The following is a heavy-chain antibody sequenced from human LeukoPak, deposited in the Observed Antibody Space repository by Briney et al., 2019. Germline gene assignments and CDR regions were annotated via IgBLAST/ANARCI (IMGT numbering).Heavy chain of an antibody. D-gene: IGHD1-26*01. CDR2: ISYDGSNK. CDR1: GFTFSSYG. CDR3: AKDQSELLLDY. Sequence: GGSLRLSCAASGFTFSSYGMHWVRQAPGKGLEWVAVISYDGSNKYYADSVKGRFTISRDNSKNTLYLQMNSLRAEDTAVYYCAKDQSELLLDYWGQGTLVTVSS. V-gene: IGHV3-30*18. J-gene: IGHJ4*02.